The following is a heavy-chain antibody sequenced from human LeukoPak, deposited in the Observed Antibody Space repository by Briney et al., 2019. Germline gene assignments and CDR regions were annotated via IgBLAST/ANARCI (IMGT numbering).Heavy chain of an antibody. CDR1: GITFSKYG. Sequence: GGSLRLSCAASGITFSKYGMHWVRQAPGKGLEWASFISFDGNKKFYTDSMKGRFIISRDNSKNTLYLQMDSLRAEDTAVYYCSRYISGWYYFDYWGQGTLVTVSS. CDR2: ISFDGNKK. J-gene: IGHJ4*02. V-gene: IGHV3-30*03. D-gene: IGHD6-19*01. CDR3: SRYISGWYYFDY.